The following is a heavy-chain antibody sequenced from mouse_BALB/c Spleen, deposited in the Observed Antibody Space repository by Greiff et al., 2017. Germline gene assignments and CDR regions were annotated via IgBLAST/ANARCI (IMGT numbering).Heavy chain of an antibody. CDR3: ARENPRGKWMDY. CDR2: ISSGGSYT. J-gene: IGHJ4*01. D-gene: IGHD2-1*01. Sequence: EVKLMESGGGLVKPGGSLKLSCAASGFTFSSYAMSWVRQSPEKRLEWVAEISSGGSYTYYPDTVTGRFTISRDNAKNTLYLEMSSLRSEDTAMYYCARENPRGKWMDYWGQGTSVTVSS. CDR1: GFTFSSYA. V-gene: IGHV5-9-4*01.